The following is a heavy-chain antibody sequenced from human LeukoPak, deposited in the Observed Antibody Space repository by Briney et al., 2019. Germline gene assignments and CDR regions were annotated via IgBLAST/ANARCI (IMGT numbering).Heavy chain of an antibody. CDR1: GFTFSSYA. Sequence: GGSLRLSCAASGFTFSSYAMSWVRQAPGKGLEYVSAISRDGAGTYYADSVKDRVTISRDNSKNTLYLQMSSLTPEDTAVYYCVKGVQGIRGSNSWEYFQHWGQGTLVTVSS. V-gene: IGHV3-64D*06. J-gene: IGHJ1*01. D-gene: IGHD3-10*01. CDR2: ISRDGAGT. CDR3: VKGVQGIRGSNSWEYFQH.